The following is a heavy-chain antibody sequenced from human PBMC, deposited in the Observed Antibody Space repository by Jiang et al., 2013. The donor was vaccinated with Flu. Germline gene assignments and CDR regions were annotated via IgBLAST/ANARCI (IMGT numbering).Heavy chain of an antibody. V-gene: IGHV3-23*04. CDR3: AKELYYHYFGLDV. D-gene: IGHD3-16*02. CDR2: ISADGETT. CDR1: GFTLRTYA. J-gene: IGHJ6*02. Sequence: VQLVESGGGLVQPGGSLRLSCAASGFTLRTYAMNWVRQAPGKGLEWVSVISADGETTYYADAVRGRFTISRDVSKNTLHLQMNSLRAEDTALYYCAKELYYHYFGLDVWGQGTTVTVSS.